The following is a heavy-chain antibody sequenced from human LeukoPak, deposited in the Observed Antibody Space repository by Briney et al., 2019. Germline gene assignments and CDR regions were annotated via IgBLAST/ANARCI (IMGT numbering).Heavy chain of an antibody. J-gene: IGHJ4*02. D-gene: IGHD2-15*01. CDR1: GFTFRNAW. Sequence: GGSLRLSCAASGFTFRNAWMSWVRQAPGKGLERVGRIRSEVDGGTADYAAAVEGRFTISRDDSNNKLYLQMNSLKTEDTAVYYCNTDSMEDIRGYCTGGRCGGIDYWGQGTLVTVSS. CDR3: NTDSMEDIRGYCTGGRCGGIDY. V-gene: IGHV3-15*01. CDR2: IRSEVDGGTA.